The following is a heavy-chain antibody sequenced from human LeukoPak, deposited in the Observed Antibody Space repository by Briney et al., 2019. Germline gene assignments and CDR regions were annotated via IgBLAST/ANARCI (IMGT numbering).Heavy chain of an antibody. CDR3: VRDDRAGWGY. J-gene: IGHJ4*02. D-gene: IGHD3-22*01. Sequence: ASVKVSCKASGYTFTTYDITWVRQAPGQGLEWMGRISPNNGETDYAQKLRGRVTMTTDTSTSTAYMELRSLRSDDTAVYYCVRDDRAGWGYWGQGTLVTVSS. CDR1: GYTFTTYD. CDR2: ISPNNGET. V-gene: IGHV1-18*01.